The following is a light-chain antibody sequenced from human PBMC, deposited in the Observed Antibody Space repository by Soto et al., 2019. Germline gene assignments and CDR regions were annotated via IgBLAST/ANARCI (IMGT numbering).Light chain of an antibody. CDR2: DAS. Sequence: EILFTQSPASLSSSPGERPSLSCRASQSVSSYLAWYQQKPGQAPRLLIYDASNRATGIPARFSGSGSGTEFTLAISDLQSEDFAVYYCHQYNNWPLTFGGGTKVDIK. CDR1: QSVSSY. V-gene: IGKV3D-15*01. CDR3: HQYNNWPLT. J-gene: IGKJ4*01.